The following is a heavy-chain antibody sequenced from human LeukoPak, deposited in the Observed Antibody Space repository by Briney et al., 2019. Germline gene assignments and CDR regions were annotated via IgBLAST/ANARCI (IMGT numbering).Heavy chain of an antibody. CDR1: GFTSSSYG. CDR2: IRYDGSNK. CDR3: AKSGGPRYYYDSSGYYYSWFDP. J-gene: IGHJ5*02. V-gene: IGHV3-30*02. Sequence: PGGSLRLSCAASGFTSSSYGMHWVRQAPGKGLEWVAFIRYDGSNKYYADSVKGRFTISRDNSKNTPYLQMNSLRAEDTAVYYCAKSGGPRYYYDSSGYYYSWFDPWGQGTLVTVSS. D-gene: IGHD3-22*01.